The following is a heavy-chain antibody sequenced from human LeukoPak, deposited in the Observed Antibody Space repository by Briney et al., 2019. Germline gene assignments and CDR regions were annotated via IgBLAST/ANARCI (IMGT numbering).Heavy chain of an antibody. J-gene: IGHJ4*02. V-gene: IGHV4-59*08. CDR2: IYYSGST. CDR1: GGSISSYY. Sequence: SETLSLTCTVSGGSISSYYWSWIRQPPGKGLEWIGYIYYSGSTNYNPSLKSRVTISVDTSKNQFSLKLSSVTAADTAVYYCARHTPGGDPLRFLSPWGQGTLVTVSS. D-gene: IGHD3-3*01. CDR3: ARHTPGGDPLRFLSP.